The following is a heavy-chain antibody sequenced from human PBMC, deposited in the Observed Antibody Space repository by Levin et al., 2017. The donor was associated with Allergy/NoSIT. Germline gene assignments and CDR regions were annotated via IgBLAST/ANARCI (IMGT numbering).Heavy chain of an antibody. CDR3: ARVPDSPDAFDI. V-gene: IGHV6-1*01. Sequence: SETLSLTCVISGDSVSSDPSAWTWSRQSPSRGLEWLVRIYYRSKWYYDYATSVKSRIIINPDTSKNQFSLHLGSGTPEDTGVYYCARVPDSPDAFDIWGQGTVVTVSS. J-gene: IGHJ3*02. CDR2: IYYRSKWYY. CDR1: GDSVSSDPSA. D-gene: IGHD1-14*01.